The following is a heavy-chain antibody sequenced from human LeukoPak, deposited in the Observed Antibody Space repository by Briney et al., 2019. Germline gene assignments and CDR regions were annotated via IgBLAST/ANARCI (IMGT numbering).Heavy chain of an antibody. V-gene: IGHV3-74*01. CDR2: INSDGRST. CDR3: ARYCSGGSCYSEDFDY. Sequence: GGSLRLSCAASGFTFSSYWMHWVRQAPGKGLGWVSRINSDGRSTSYADSVKGRFTISRDNAKNTLYMQMNSLRAEDTAVYYCARYCSGGSCYSEDFDYWGQGILVTVSS. J-gene: IGHJ4*02. D-gene: IGHD2-15*01. CDR1: GFTFSSYW.